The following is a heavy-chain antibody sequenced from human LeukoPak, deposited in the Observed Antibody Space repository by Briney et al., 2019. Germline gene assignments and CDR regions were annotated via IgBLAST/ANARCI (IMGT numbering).Heavy chain of an antibody. V-gene: IGHV4-59*12. CDR2: IYYSGST. Sequence: SETLSLTCTVSGGSISRYYWSWIRQPPGKRLEWIGYIYYSGSTNYNPSLKSRVTISVDTSKNQFSLKLSSVTAADTAVYYCARSGSGYLRYYFDYWGQGTLVTVSS. CDR3: ARSGSGYLRYYFDY. J-gene: IGHJ4*02. D-gene: IGHD5-12*01. CDR1: GGSISRYY.